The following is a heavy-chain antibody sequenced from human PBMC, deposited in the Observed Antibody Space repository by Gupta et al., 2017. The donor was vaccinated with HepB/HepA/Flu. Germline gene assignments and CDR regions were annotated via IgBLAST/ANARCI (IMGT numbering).Heavy chain of an antibody. CDR1: TNNNYY. V-gene: IGHV4-39*01. D-gene: IGHD6-19*01. J-gene: IGHJ4*02. CDR3: ARLAGYSSGWHGYYCDY. CDR2: LHYSGSP. Sequence: TNNNYYWAWIRQPPGKGLEWIGKLHYSGSPYYNPSLKSRVTIPVDASKNQFSLKLNSATAADTAIYYCARLAGYSSGWHGYYCDYWGQGTLGTVST.